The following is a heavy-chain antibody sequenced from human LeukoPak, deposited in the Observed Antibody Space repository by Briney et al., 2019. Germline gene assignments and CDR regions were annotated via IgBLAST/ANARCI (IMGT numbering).Heavy chain of an antibody. Sequence: ASVKVSCKASGYTFTVYYMHWVRQAPGQGLEWMGRINPNSGGTNYAQKFQGRVTMTRDTSISTAYMELSRLRSDDTAVYYCARARRYCSSTSCYWDYYGMDVWGQGTTVTVSS. V-gene: IGHV1-2*06. CDR2: INPNSGGT. J-gene: IGHJ6*02. CDR1: GYTFTVYY. CDR3: ARARRYCSSTSCYWDYYGMDV. D-gene: IGHD2-2*01.